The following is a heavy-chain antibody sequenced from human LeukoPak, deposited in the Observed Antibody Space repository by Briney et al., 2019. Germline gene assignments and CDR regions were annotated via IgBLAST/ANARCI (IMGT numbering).Heavy chain of an antibody. J-gene: IGHJ4*02. CDR3: AKDPGGIAALKVSNY. CDR2: ISGSGGST. D-gene: IGHD6-6*01. CDR1: GFTFDDYA. Sequence: GSLRLSCAASGFTFDDYAMHWVRQAPGKGLEWVSAISGSGGSTYYADSVKGRFTISRDNSKNTLYLQMNSLRAEDTAVYYCAKDPGGIAALKVSNYWGQGTLVTVSS. V-gene: IGHV3-23*01.